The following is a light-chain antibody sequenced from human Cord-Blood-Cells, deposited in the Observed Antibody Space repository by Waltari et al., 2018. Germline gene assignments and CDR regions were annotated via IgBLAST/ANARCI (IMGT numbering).Light chain of an antibody. Sequence: DIVMTQSPDSLAVSLGERATINCKSSQSVLYSPNNKNYLAWYQQKPGQPPKLLIYWASTRESGVPDRFSRSGSGTDFTLPISSLQAEDVAVYYCQQYYSTPYTFGQGTKLEIK. CDR2: WAS. V-gene: IGKV4-1*01. CDR3: QQYYSTPYT. J-gene: IGKJ2*01. CDR1: QSVLYSPNNKNY.